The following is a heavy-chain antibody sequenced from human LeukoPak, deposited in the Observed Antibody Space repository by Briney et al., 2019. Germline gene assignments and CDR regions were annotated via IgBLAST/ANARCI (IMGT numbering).Heavy chain of an antibody. CDR3: ARESRDGYGFSLFDY. D-gene: IGHD5-24*01. CDR1: GFTFSDYY. CDR2: ISSSGSTI. V-gene: IGHV3-11*04. Sequence: GGSLRLSCAASGFTFSDYYMSWIRQAPGKGLEWVSYISSSGSTIYYADSVKGRFTISRDNAKNSLYLQMNSLRAEDTAVYYCARESRDGYGFSLFDYWGQGTLVTVSS. J-gene: IGHJ4*02.